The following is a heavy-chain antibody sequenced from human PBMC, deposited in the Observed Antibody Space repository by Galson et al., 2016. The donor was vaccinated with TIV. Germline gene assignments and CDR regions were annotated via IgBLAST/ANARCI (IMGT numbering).Heavy chain of an antibody. CDR3: ATVAWFPGLSLDN. D-gene: IGHD2/OR15-2a*01. Sequence: SVKVSCKVSGNSLNELVIHWVRQAPGEGLEWMGGFDPEVSKTVYAQMSQGRVTMAADTSRNTAYMELGSLRFEDTAVYYCATVAWFPGLSLDNWGQGTLVTVSS. V-gene: IGHV1-24*01. J-gene: IGHJ4*02. CDR1: GNSLNELV. CDR2: FDPEVSKT.